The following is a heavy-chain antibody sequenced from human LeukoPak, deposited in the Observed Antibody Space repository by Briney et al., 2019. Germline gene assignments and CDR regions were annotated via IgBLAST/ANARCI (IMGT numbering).Heavy chain of an antibody. Sequence: PGGSLRLSCAASGFTVSSNYMSWVRQAPGKGLEWVSVIYSGGSTYYADSVKGRFTISRDNSKNTLSLQMNGLRPEDTAVYYCAKDPAAVAGTSNYFDSWGQGTLVTVSS. CDR2: IYSGGST. V-gene: IGHV3-66*01. J-gene: IGHJ4*02. CDR1: GFTVSSNY. D-gene: IGHD6-19*01. CDR3: AKDPAAVAGTSNYFDS.